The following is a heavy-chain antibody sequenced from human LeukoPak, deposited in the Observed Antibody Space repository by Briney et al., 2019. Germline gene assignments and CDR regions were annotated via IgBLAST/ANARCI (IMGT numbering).Heavy chain of an antibody. J-gene: IGHJ4*02. CDR2: ISGSGGST. V-gene: IGHV3-23*01. D-gene: IGHD3-10*01. Sequence: GGSLRLSCAASGFTFSSYSMNWVRQAPGKGLEWVSAISGSGGSTYYADSVKGRFTISRDNSKNTLYLQMNSLRAEDTAVYYCAKAATGVLWFGEFEFDYWGQGTLVTVS. CDR3: AKAATGVLWFGEFEFDY. CDR1: GFTFSSYS.